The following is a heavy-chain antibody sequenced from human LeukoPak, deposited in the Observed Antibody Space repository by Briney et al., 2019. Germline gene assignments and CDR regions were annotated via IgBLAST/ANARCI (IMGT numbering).Heavy chain of an antibody. V-gene: IGHV3-48*02. J-gene: IGHJ4*02. CDR3: ARGCSGGSCFGDFDY. D-gene: IGHD2-15*01. CDR1: GFTFNSYA. Sequence: GGSLRLSCAASGFTFNSYALSWVRQAPGKGLEWISYISSRSSTIYYADSVKGRFTISRDNAKNSLYLQMNSLRDEDTAVYYCARGCSGGSCFGDFDYWGQGTLGTVSS. CDR2: ISSRSSTI.